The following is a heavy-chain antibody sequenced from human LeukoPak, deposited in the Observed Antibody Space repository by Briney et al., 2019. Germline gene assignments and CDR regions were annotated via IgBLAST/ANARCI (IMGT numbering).Heavy chain of an antibody. CDR2: IYSGGST. CDR3: ARDADPATGIAAAGSAFDI. CDR1: GGSISSSSYY. Sequence: PSETLSLTCTVSGGSISSSSYYWGWIRQPPGKGLEWVSVIYSGGSTYYADSVKGRFTISRDNSKNTLYLQMNSLRAEDTAVYYCARDADPATGIAAAGSAFDIWGQGTMVTVSS. V-gene: IGHV3-53*01. J-gene: IGHJ3*02. D-gene: IGHD6-13*01.